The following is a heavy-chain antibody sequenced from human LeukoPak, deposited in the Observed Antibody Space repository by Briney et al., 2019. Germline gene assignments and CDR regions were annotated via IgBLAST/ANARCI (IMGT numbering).Heavy chain of an antibody. Sequence: PGGSLRLSCAASGLTFSDSWMSWVRQAPGKGLEWVANMNQDGSAKGYVDSVKGRFTISRDNARNSLYLQMSSLRPEDTAVYYRATYTHWVAGDVWGQGTTVTVSS. CDR2: MNQDGSAK. CDR1: GLTFSDSW. J-gene: IGHJ6*02. CDR3: ATYTHWVAGDV. D-gene: IGHD3-16*01. V-gene: IGHV3-7*01.